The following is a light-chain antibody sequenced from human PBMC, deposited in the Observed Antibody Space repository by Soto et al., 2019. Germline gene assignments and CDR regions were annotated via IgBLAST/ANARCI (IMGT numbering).Light chain of an antibody. CDR3: QQSYSSPLT. V-gene: IGKV1-39*01. J-gene: IGKJ4*01. CDR1: QSISTY. CDR2: AAS. Sequence: DIQMTQSPSSLSASVGDRVTITCRASQSISTYLVWCQQKPGKAPKLLIYAASTLQTGVPSRFSGRGSGTDFTLTISSLQPEDFDTYYCQQSYSSPLTFGGGTKGDIK.